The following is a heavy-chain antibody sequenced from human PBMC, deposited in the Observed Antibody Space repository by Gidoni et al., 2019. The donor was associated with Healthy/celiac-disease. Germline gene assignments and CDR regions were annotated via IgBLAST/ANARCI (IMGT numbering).Heavy chain of an antibody. J-gene: IGHJ6*02. CDR3: ARDSSSWYRYGMDV. CDR2: IWYDGSNK. V-gene: IGHV3-33*01. D-gene: IGHD6-13*01. Sequence: QVQMVESGGGVVQPGRSLRLSCAGSGFTFSSYGMHGVRQAPGKGLGWVAFIWYDGSNKYYADSVKGRFTISRDNSKNTLYLQMNSLRAEDTAVYYCARDSSSWYRYGMDVWGQGTTVTVSS. CDR1: GFTFSSYG.